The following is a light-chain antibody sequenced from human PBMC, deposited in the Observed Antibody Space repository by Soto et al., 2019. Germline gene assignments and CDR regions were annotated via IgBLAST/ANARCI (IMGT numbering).Light chain of an antibody. J-gene: IGKJ4*01. CDR3: QKYNSALQT. V-gene: IGKV1-8*01. Sequence: AIRMTQSPSSLSASTGDRVTITCRASQGISSYLAWYQQKPGKAPKLLIYAASTLQSGVPSRFSGSGSGTDFTLTISCLQSEDVATYYCQKYNSALQTFGGGTKVDIK. CDR2: AAS. CDR1: QGISSY.